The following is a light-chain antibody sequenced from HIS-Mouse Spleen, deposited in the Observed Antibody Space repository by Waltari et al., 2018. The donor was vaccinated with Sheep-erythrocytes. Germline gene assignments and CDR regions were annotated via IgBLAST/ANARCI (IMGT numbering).Light chain of an antibody. CDR1: SSDAGGYNY. J-gene: IGLJ1*01. CDR2: DVS. V-gene: IGLV2-11*01. CDR3: CSYAGSYNYV. Sequence: QSALTQPRSVSGSPGQSVTLSCTGTSSDAGGYNYVSWYQQHPGKAPKLMMYDVSKRPSGVPDRFSGSKSGNTASLTISGLQAEDEADYYCCSYAGSYNYVFGTGTKVTVL.